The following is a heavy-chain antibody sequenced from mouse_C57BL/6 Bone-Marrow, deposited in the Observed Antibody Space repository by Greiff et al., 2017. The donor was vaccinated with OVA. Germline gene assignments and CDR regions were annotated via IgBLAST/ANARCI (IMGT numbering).Heavy chain of an antibody. Sequence: QVQLQQSGAGLARPGDSVKLSCTASGYTFTSYGISWVKQRTGQGLEWIGEIYPRSGNTYYDEKFKGKATLTADKSSSTAYMELRSLTSEDSAVYFCARRKGSDFDFAGQGNTLPVSS. J-gene: IGHJ2*01. V-gene: IGHV1-81*01. CDR2: IYPRSGNT. CDR3: ARRKGSDFDF. CDR1: GYTFTSYG.